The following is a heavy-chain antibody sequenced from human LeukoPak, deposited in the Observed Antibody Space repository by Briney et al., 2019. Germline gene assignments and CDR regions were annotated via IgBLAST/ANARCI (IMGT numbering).Heavy chain of an antibody. J-gene: IGHJ6*03. CDR3: AREQYYYDSSGYYSRKYYMDV. CDR1: RFTFSSYW. D-gene: IGHD3-22*01. CDR2: IKQDGSEK. V-gene: IGHV3-7*01. Sequence: GGSLRLSCAASRFTFSSYWMSWVRQAPGMGLEWVANIKQDGSEKYYVDSVKGRFTISRDNAQNSLYLQMNSLRAEDTAVYYCAREQYYYDSSGYYSRKYYMDVWGKGTTVTVSS.